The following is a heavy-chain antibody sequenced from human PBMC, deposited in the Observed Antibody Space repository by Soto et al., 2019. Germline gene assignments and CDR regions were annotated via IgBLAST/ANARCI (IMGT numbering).Heavy chain of an antibody. CDR3: ARDNSYDSGGAKGWYFDL. CDR2: INPSGDFT. Sequence: QVQLVQSGAEVKKPGASVKVSCKASGYTITRHWMHWVRQAPGQGLEWMGVINPSGDFTIYAQRFQGIVTVTRDTSTSTVYMQLNSLRSEDTAVYYCARDNSYDSGGAKGWYFDLWCRGSLVLVSS. CDR1: GYTITRHW. J-gene: IGHJ2*01. V-gene: IGHV1-46*01. D-gene: IGHD3-22*01.